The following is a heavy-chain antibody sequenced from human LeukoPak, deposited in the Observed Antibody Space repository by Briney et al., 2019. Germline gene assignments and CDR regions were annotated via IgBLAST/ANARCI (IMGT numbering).Heavy chain of an antibody. CDR3: ARQGSWYFDY. D-gene: IGHD6-13*01. J-gene: IGHJ4*02. CDR1: GYSXXXYW. V-gene: IGHV5-51*01. CDR2: IYPGDSDT. Sequence: ESLKIXXXXXGYSXXXYWIGWVRQLPGKGLEWMGIIYPGDSDTRYSPSFQGQVTISADKSISTAYLQWSSLKASDTAMYYCARQGSWYFDYWGQGTLVTVSS.